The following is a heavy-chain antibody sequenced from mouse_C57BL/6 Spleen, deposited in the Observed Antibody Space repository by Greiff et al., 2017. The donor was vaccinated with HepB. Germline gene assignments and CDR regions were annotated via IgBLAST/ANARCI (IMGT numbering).Heavy chain of an antibody. CDR1: GYSITSGYY. V-gene: IGHV3-6*01. Sequence: DVKLVESGPGLVKPSQSLSLTCSVTGYSITSGYYWNWIRQFPGNKLEWMGYISYDGSNNYNPSLKNRISITRDTSKNQFFLKLNSVTTEDTATYYCAKDHGAMDYWGQGTSVTVSS. CDR2: ISYDGSN. J-gene: IGHJ4*01. CDR3: AKDHGAMDY.